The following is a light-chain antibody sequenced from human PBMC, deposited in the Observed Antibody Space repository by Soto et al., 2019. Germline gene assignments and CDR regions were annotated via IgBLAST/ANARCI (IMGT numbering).Light chain of an antibody. Sequence: QAVVTQPPSVSGAPGQRVTISCTGSSSNIGAGYDVHWYQQLPGTAPKLLIYGNSNRPSGVPDRFSGSKSGTSASLAITGLQAADEADYYCQSYDSSLSAHVFGTGTKVTVL. CDR1: SSNIGAGYD. CDR2: GNS. V-gene: IGLV1-40*01. CDR3: QSYDSSLSAHV. J-gene: IGLJ1*01.